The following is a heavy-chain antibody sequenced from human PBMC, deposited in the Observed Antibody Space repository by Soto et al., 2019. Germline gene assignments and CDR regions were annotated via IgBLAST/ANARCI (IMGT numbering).Heavy chain of an antibody. J-gene: IGHJ6*02. CDR1: GFTFSSYA. Sequence: GGSLRLSCAASGFTFSSYAMHWVRQAPGKGLEWVAVISYDGSNKYYADSVKGRFTISRDNSKNTLYLQMNSLRAEDTAVYYCAIFGVVSVGGGMDVWGQGTTVTVSS. CDR2: ISYDGSNK. V-gene: IGHV3-30-3*01. CDR3: AIFGVVSVGGGMDV. D-gene: IGHD3-3*01.